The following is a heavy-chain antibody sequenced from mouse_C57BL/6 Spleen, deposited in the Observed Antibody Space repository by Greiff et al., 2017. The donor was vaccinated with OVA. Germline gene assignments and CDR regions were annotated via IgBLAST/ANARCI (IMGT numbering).Heavy chain of an antibody. D-gene: IGHD1-1*01. CDR2: IHPNSGST. CDR1: GYTFTSYW. CDR3: AKTTVVARYFDV. Sequence: VQLQQPGAELVKPGASVKLSCKASGYTFTSYWMHWVKQRPGQGLEWIGMIHPNSGSTNYNEKFKSKATLTVDKSSSTAYMQISSLNTEDSAVYYCAKTTVVARYFDVWGTGTTVTVSS. J-gene: IGHJ1*03. V-gene: IGHV1-64*01.